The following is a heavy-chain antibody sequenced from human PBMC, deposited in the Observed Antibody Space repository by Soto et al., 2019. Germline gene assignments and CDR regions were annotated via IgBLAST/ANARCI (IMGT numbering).Heavy chain of an antibody. D-gene: IGHD6-13*01. CDR3: ARDLIAAAGHRGGFDY. Sequence: PGGSLRLSCAASGFTFGDYWMHWVRQAPGKGLEWVSRMTSDGSTTDYADSVKGRFTVSRDNAKNSLYLQMNSLRAEDTAVYYCARDLIAAAGHRGGFDYWGQGTLVTVSS. V-gene: IGHV3-74*01. CDR2: MTSDGSTT. CDR1: GFTFGDYW. J-gene: IGHJ4*02.